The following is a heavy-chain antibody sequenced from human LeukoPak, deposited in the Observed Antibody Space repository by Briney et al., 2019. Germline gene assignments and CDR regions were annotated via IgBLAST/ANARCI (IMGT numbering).Heavy chain of an antibody. V-gene: IGHV3-20*04. Sequence: GGSLRLSCAASGFTFDDYGMSWVRQAPGKGLEWVSGINWNGGSTGYADSVKGRSTISRDNAKNSLYLQMNSLRAEDTALYYCARRKTVAGTRWFDSWGQGTLVTVSS. CDR3: ARRKTVAGTRWFDS. D-gene: IGHD6-19*01. J-gene: IGHJ5*01. CDR1: GFTFDDYG. CDR2: INWNGGST.